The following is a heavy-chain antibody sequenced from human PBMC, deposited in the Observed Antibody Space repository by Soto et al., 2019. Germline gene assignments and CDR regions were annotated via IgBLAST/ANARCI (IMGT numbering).Heavy chain of an antibody. CDR3: ARAPRTNYYGSGRSTGFYYYGMDV. CDR2: INHSGST. CDR1: GVSIGDHY. Sequence: TLCLTCTVAGVSIGDHYWIRLRQHTGKGLEWIGEINHSGSTNYNPSLKSRVTISVDTSKNQFSLKLSSVTAADTAVYYCARAPRTNYYGSGRSTGFYYYGMDVWGQGTTVT. D-gene: IGHD3-10*01. J-gene: IGHJ6*02. V-gene: IGHV4-34*01.